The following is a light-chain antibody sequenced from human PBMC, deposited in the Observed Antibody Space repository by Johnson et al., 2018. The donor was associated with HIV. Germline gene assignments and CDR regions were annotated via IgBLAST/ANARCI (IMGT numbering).Light chain of an antibody. Sequence: QSVLTQSPSVSAAPGQKVTISCSGSSSNIGNNYVSWYQQLPGTAPKLLIYDNNKRPSGIPDRFSGSKSGTSATLGITGLQTGDVADYYCGTWDSSLSASYVVGTETKVIVL. CDR3: GTWDSSLSASYV. CDR1: SSNIGNNY. J-gene: IGLJ1*01. V-gene: IGLV1-51*01. CDR2: DNN.